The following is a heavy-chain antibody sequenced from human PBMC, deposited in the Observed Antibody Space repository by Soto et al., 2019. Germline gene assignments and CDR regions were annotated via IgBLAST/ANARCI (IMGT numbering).Heavy chain of an antibody. D-gene: IGHD6-13*01. CDR1: GGSFSGYY. Sequence: PSETLSLTCAVYGGSFSGYYWNWIRQPPGKGLEWIGEINHSGSSNYNPSLKSRVTISVDTSKNQFSLKLSSVTAADTAVYYCGRGDPPAGTFSHWSQGTQFTVS. CDR3: GRGDPPAGTFSH. V-gene: IGHV4-34*01. J-gene: IGHJ4*02. CDR2: INHSGSS.